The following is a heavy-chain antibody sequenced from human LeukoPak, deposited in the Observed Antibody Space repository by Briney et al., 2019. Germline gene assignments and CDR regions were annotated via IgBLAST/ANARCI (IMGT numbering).Heavy chain of an antibody. J-gene: IGHJ4*02. CDR1: GGSFSGYY. D-gene: IGHD1-1*01. CDR2: INHSGST. V-gene: IGHV4-34*01. Sequence: SETLSLTCAVYGGSFSGYYWSWIRQPPGKGLEWIGEINHSGSTNYNPSLKSRVTISVDTSKNQFSLKLSSVTAADTAVYYCASLGTTGTYSYYFDYWGQGTLVTVSS. CDR3: ASLGTTGTYSYYFDY.